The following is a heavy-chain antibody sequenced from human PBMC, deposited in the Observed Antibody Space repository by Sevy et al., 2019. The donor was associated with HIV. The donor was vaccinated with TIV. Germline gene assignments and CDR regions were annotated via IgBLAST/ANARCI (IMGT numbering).Heavy chain of an antibody. V-gene: IGHV1-24*01. CDR3: ATTKDYYESSGSPFDH. CDR1: GHTLNTLS. D-gene: IGHD3-22*01. Sequence: ASVKVSCKVSGHTLNTLSMHWVRQAPGKGLEWMGSFDPEDGETIYEQKFQGRLTMTEDTATDTAYMDLSSLRSEETAVYYCATTKDYYESSGSPFDHWGQGTLVTVSS. J-gene: IGHJ4*02. CDR2: FDPEDGET.